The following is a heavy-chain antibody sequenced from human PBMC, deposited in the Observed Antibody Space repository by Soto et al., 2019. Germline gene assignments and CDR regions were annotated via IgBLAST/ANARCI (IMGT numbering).Heavy chain of an antibody. CDR2: IYHTGTT. V-gene: IGHV4-4*02. J-gene: IGHJ5*02. Sequence: QVRLQESGPGLVKPSGTLSLTCGVSGGSISPINWWSWVRQTPGKGLEWIGEIYHTGTTDYNPSLKSRVTISIDKSKNQFFLNLTSVTAADTALYYCARSPNIHSQTWFDPWGQGTWVTVSS. CDR1: GGSISPINW. CDR3: ARSPNIHSQTWFDP.